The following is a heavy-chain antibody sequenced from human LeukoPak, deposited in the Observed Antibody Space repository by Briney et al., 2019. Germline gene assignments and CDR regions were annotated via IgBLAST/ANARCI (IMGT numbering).Heavy chain of an antibody. D-gene: IGHD1-26*01. CDR1: GVSFNSYA. V-gene: IGHV3-7*01. CDR3: ARDVGGSLDY. J-gene: IGHJ4*02. Sequence: TGGSLRLSCAASGVSFNSYAMSWVRQAPGKGLEWVANIKGDESAKHQADSVKGRFTISRDNAQNSVYLQMSSLRGEDTAVYYCARDVGGSLDYWGQGTLVTVSS. CDR2: IKGDESAK.